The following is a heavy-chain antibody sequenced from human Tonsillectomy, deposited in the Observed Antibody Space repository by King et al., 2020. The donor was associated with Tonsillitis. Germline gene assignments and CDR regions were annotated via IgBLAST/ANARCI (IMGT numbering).Heavy chain of an antibody. CDR2: IYPGDSDT. CDR3: ARLGGYGGYALGYYYGMDV. V-gene: IGHV5-51*01. J-gene: IGHJ6*02. CDR1: GYSFTSYW. Sequence: VQLVESGAEVKKPGESLKISCKGSGYSFTSYWIGWVRQMPGKGLEWMGIIYPGDSDTRYSPSFQGQVTISADKSISPAYLQWSSLKASDTAMYYCARLGGYGGYALGYYYGMDVWGQGTTVTVSS. D-gene: IGHD5-12*01.